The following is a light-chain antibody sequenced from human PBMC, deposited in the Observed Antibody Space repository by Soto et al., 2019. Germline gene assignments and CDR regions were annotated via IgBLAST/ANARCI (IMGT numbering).Light chain of an antibody. CDR3: QQYNSYPLT. Sequence: DIQMTQSPSTLSASVGDRVTITCRASQSFSAWLAWYQQKPGKAPKLLIYKASSLESGVPSRFSGSGSGTEFTLTITSLQPDDFATYYCQQYNSYPLTFGGGTKVEIK. CDR2: KAS. CDR1: QSFSAW. J-gene: IGKJ4*01. V-gene: IGKV1-5*03.